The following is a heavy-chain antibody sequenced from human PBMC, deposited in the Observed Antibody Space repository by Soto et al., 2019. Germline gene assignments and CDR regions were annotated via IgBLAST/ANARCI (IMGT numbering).Heavy chain of an antibody. CDR2: VSASGGGT. CDR1: VFTFSSYA. D-gene: IGHD2-2*01. CDR3: AKSSSRAHYYAMDV. Sequence: PWGSLRLSCSASVFTFSSYAMNWFRQAPGKGLEWVAGVSASGGGTSYADSVKGRFTISRDNSKDTLYLQMNSLRAEDTAVYYCAKSSSRAHYYAMDVWGQGTTVTVSS. V-gene: IGHV3-23*01. J-gene: IGHJ6*02.